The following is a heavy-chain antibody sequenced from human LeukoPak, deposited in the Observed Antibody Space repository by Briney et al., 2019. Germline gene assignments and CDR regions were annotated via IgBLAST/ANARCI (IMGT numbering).Heavy chain of an antibody. V-gene: IGHV4-39*07. CDR1: GGSISSSSYY. CDR3: ARVGRRPRYSSSFSPAFDI. D-gene: IGHD6-6*01. CDR2: IHYSGST. Sequence: SETLSLTCTVSGGSISSSSYYWAWIRQPPGKGLEWIGSIHYSGSTYYNPSLQSRVTISIDTSKNQFSLKLRFVTAADTAVYYCARVGRRPRYSSSFSPAFDIWGQGTMVTVSS. J-gene: IGHJ3*02.